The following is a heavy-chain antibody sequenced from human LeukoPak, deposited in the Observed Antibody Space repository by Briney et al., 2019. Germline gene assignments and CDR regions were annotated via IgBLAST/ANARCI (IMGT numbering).Heavy chain of an antibody. Sequence: ASVKVSCKASGGTFSSYAISWVRQAPGQGLEWMGGIIPIFGTANYAQKFQGRVTITADESTGTAYMELSSLRSEDTAVHYCARSQLLSAPLDYWGQGTLVTVSS. CDR2: IIPIFGTA. CDR1: GGTFSSYA. V-gene: IGHV1-69*13. CDR3: ARSQLLSAPLDY. J-gene: IGHJ4*02. D-gene: IGHD2-2*01.